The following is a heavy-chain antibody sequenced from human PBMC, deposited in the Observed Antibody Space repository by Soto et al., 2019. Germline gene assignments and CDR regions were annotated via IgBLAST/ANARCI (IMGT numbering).Heavy chain of an antibody. J-gene: IGHJ4*02. CDR2: IYPGDSDT. D-gene: IGHD3-9*01. V-gene: IGHV5-51*01. CDR3: AKDDYDILTGSAYYFDY. CDR1: GYSFTSYW. Sequence: PGESLKISCKGSGYSFTSYWIGWVRQMPGKGLEWMGIIYPGDSDTRYSPSFQGQVTISADKSISTAYLQMNSLRAEDTAVYYCAKDDYDILTGSAYYFDYWGQGTLVTVS.